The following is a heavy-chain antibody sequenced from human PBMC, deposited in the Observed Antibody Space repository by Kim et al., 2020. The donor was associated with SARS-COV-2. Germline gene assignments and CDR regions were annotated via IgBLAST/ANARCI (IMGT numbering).Heavy chain of an antibody. Sequence: GGSLRLSCAASGFTFSSYGMHWVRQAPGKGLEWVAVIWYDGSNKYYADSVKGRFTISRDNSKNTLYLQMNSLRAEDTAVYYCARDLSPYFMIYEVGGDYGGPGTRGTRSS. CDR3: ARDLSPYFMIYEVGGDY. V-gene: IGHV3-33*01. J-gene: IGHJ4*02. CDR2: IWYDGSNK. D-gene: IGHD3-16*01. CDR1: GFTFSSYG.